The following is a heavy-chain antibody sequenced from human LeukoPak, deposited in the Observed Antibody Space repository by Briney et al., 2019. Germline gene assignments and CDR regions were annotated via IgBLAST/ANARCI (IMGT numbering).Heavy chain of an antibody. D-gene: IGHD6-13*01. Sequence: PGGSLRLSCAASGFTFSNYWMSWVRQAPGKGLEWVANIKQDGSEKYYVDSVKGRFTISRDNAKNSLYLQMNSLRAEDTAVYYCARVAYSGSWYNWFDPWGQGTLVTVPS. J-gene: IGHJ5*02. CDR2: IKQDGSEK. V-gene: IGHV3-7*01. CDR1: GFTFSNYW. CDR3: ARVAYSGSWYNWFDP.